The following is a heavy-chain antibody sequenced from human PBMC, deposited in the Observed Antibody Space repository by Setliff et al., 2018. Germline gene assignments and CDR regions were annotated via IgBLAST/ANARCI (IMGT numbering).Heavy chain of an antibody. CDR1: GYTFAKYG. CDR2: ISGYNGYT. J-gene: IGHJ6*03. D-gene: IGHD3-10*01. V-gene: IGHV1-18*01. Sequence: ASVKVSCKAFGYTFAKYGTSWVRQAPGQGLEWMGWISGYNGYTVYAQKLQGRVTLTTDTSTGTAYMEVRSLISDDTAVYYCARSPPNRGVGQGHYMDVWGKGTTVTVSS. CDR3: ARSPPNRGVGQGHYMDV.